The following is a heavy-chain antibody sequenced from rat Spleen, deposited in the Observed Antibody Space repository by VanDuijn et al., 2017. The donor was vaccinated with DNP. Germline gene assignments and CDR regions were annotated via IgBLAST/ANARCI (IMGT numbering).Heavy chain of an antibody. J-gene: IGHJ2*01. V-gene: IGHV3-1*01. CDR1: GYSITSTY. Sequence: EAQLQESGPGLVKPSQSLSLTCSVTGYSITSTYWGWIRKFPGNKMEWVGHISYSGSTSYNPSLKSRISITRDTSKNQFFLHLNSVTTEDTATYYCARWSDYFDYWGQGVMVTVSS. CDR3: ARWSDYFDY. CDR2: ISYSGST.